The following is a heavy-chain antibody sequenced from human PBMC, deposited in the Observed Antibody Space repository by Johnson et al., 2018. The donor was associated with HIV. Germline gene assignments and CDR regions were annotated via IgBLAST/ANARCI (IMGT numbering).Heavy chain of an antibody. CDR1: GFTFRDYY. J-gene: IGHJ3*02. D-gene: IGHD3-3*01. V-gene: IGHV3-33*08. CDR3: ARDGLEVDAFDI. Sequence: QVQLVESGGGLVKPGGSLRLSCVVSGFTFRDYYMSWIRQAPGKGLEWVAVIRYDGSDKYYADSVKGRFTISRDNSKNTLYLQMNSLRAEDTAVYYCARDGLEVDAFDIWGQGTMVTVSS. CDR2: IRYDGSDK.